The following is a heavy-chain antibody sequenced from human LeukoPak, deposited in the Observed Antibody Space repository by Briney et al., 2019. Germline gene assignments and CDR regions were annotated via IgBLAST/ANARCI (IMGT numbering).Heavy chain of an antibody. Sequence: GASVKVSCKGSGYTLSNHAFSWVRQAPGQGLEWMGWISAYNGNTNYAQKLQGRVTMTTDTSTGTAYMELRSLRSDDTAVYYCARDDGSGWYNYWGQGTLVTVSS. J-gene: IGHJ4*02. D-gene: IGHD6-19*01. CDR2: ISAYNGNT. CDR1: GYTLSNHA. CDR3: ARDDGSGWYNY. V-gene: IGHV1-18*04.